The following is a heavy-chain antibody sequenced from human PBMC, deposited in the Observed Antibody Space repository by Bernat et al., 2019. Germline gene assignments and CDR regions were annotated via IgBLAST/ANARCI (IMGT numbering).Heavy chain of an antibody. Sequence: EVQLVESGGGLVQPGGSLRLSCAASGFTFSSYEMNWVRQAPGKGLEWVSYISSSGSTIYYADSVKGRFTISRDNAKNSLYLQMNSLRAEDTAVYYCARPYYDFWSGYFGYFDYWGQGTLVTVSS. J-gene: IGHJ4*02. CDR3: ARPYYDFWSGYFGYFDY. V-gene: IGHV3-48*03. CDR2: ISSSGSTI. D-gene: IGHD3-3*01. CDR1: GFTFSSYE.